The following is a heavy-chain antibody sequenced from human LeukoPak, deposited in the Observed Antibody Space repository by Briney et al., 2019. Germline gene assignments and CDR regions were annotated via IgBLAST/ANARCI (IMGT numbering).Heavy chain of an antibody. CDR2: INHSGST. CDR3: ARESYDYVWGSYRFDY. CDR1: GGSFSGYY. V-gene: IGHV4-34*01. Sequence: RTSETLSLTCAVYGGSFSGYYWSWIRQPPGKGLEWIGEINHSGSTNYNPSLKSRVTISVDTSKNQFSLKLSSVTAVDTAVYYCARESYDYVWGSYRFDYWGQGTLVTVSS. J-gene: IGHJ4*02. D-gene: IGHD3-16*02.